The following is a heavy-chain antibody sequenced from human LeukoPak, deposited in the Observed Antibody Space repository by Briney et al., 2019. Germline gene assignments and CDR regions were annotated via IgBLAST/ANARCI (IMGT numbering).Heavy chain of an antibody. J-gene: IGHJ4*02. CDR1: GFTFSNFW. CDR2: INTDGSYT. Sequence: PGGSLRLSCAVSGFTFSNFWMHWVRQTPGKGLVWVSRINTDGSYTDYADSVKGRFPISRDNAKNTLYLQMNSLRAEDMAVYYCARGMTYYHGSGKFDYWGQGTLVTVSS. CDR3: ARGMTYYHGSGKFDY. D-gene: IGHD3-10*01. V-gene: IGHV3-74*01.